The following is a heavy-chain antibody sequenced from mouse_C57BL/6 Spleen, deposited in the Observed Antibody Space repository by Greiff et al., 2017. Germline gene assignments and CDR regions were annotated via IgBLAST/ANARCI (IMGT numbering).Heavy chain of an antibody. D-gene: IGHD1-1*01. CDR1: GFTFSSYT. CDR3: ARLFITTGWFDY. V-gene: IGHV5-9*01. J-gene: IGHJ2*01. CDR2: ISGGGGNT. Sequence: EVQLVESGGGLVKPGGSLKLSCAASGFTFSSYTMSWVRQTPEKRLEWVATISGGGGNTYYPDSVKGRFTISRDNAKNTLYLQMSSLRSEDTALYYCARLFITTGWFDYCGQGTTLTVSS.